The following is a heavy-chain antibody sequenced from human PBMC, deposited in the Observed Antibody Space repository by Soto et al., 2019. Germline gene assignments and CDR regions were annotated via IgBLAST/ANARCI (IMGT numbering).Heavy chain of an antibody. CDR1: GFTFSSYA. D-gene: IGHD3-10*01. J-gene: IGHJ6*02. CDR2: ISYDGSNK. V-gene: IGHV3-30-3*01. CDR3: ERDGLNMVRGVITDYYYGMDV. Sequence: HPGGSLRLSCAASGFTFSSYAMHWVRQAPGKGLEWVAVISYDGSNKYYADSVKGRFTISRDNSKNTLYLQMNSLRAEDTAVYYCERDGLNMVRGVITDYYYGMDVWGQGNTVTVS.